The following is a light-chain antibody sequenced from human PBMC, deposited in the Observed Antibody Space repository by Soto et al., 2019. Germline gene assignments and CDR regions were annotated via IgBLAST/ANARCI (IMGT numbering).Light chain of an antibody. CDR3: SSDAGSKRV. CDR2: EVS. V-gene: IGLV2-8*01. J-gene: IGLJ2*01. Sequence: QSALTQPPSASGSPGQSVTISCTGTSSDVGGYNYVSWYQQHPGKAPKLMIYEVSKRPSGVPDRFSGSKSGNTASLNVSRLQAEDEADYYCSSDAGSKRVFGGGTKVTVL. CDR1: SSDVGGYNY.